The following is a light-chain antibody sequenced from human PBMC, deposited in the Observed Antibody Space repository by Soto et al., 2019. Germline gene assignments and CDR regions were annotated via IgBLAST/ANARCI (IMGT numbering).Light chain of an antibody. CDR2: EVS. CDR1: SSDIGAYNY. V-gene: IGLV2-14*01. J-gene: IGLJ3*02. CDR3: ASFTTNSLWV. Sequence: QSVLTQPASVSGSPGQSITISCTGTSSDIGAYNYVSWFQQYPGKAPNLMIYEVSKRPSGVSSRFSGSRSANTASLTISGLQAEDEADYYCASFTTNSLWVFGGGTKLTVL.